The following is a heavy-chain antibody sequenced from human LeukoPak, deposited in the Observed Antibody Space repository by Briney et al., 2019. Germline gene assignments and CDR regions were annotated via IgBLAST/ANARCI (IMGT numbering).Heavy chain of an antibody. CDR1: GFTFSSYA. Sequence: GGSLRLSCAASGFTFSSYAMHWVRQAPGKGLEWVAVISYDGSNKYYADSVKGRFTISRDNSKNTLYLQMNSLRAEDTAVYYCARVDVLLWFGELSKGQSYYYYGMDVWGQGTTVTVSS. V-gene: IGHV3-30*04. J-gene: IGHJ6*02. CDR2: ISYDGSNK. CDR3: ARVDVLLWFGELSKGQSYYYYGMDV. D-gene: IGHD3-10*01.